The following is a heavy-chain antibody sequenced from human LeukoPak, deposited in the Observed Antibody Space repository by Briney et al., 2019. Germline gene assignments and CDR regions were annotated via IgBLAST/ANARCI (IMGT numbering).Heavy chain of an antibody. CDR3: ARSYSSSWSHHLDY. CDR2: IYYSGST. Sequence: NPSETLSLTCAVSGGSISSGGYSWSWIRQPPGKGLEWIGSIYYSGSTYYNPSLKSRVTISVDTSKNQFSLKLSSVTAADTAVYYCARSYSSSWSHHLDYWGQGTLVTVSS. CDR1: GGSISSGGYS. D-gene: IGHD6-13*01. V-gene: IGHV4-39*01. J-gene: IGHJ4*02.